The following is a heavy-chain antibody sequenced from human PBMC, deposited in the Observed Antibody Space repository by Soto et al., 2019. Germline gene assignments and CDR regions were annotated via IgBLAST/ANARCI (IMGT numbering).Heavy chain of an antibody. V-gene: IGHV3-15*07. CDR3: TTEGVVFVRAGAFGDYYYYGMDV. CDR2: IKSKTDGGTT. J-gene: IGHJ6*02. CDR1: GFTFSNAW. D-gene: IGHD3-16*01. Sequence: GGSLRLSCAASGFTFSNAWMNWVRQAPGKGLEWVGRIKSKTDGGTTDYAAPVKGRFTISRDDSKNTLYLQMNSLKTEDTAVYYCTTEGVVFVRAGAFGDYYYYGMDVWGQGTTVTVSS.